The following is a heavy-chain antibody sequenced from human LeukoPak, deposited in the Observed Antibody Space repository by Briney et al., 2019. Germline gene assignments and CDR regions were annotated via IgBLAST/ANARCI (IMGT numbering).Heavy chain of an antibody. CDR1: GGSFSGYY. Sequence: SETLSLTCAVYGGSFSGYYWSWIRQPPGKGLEWIGEINHSGSTNYNPSLKSRVTISADTSKNQFSLKLSSVTAADTAVYYCARFFYMSSFDIWGQGTMVTVS. J-gene: IGHJ3*02. D-gene: IGHD2/OR15-2a*01. CDR2: INHSGST. CDR3: ARFFYMSSFDI. V-gene: IGHV4-34*01.